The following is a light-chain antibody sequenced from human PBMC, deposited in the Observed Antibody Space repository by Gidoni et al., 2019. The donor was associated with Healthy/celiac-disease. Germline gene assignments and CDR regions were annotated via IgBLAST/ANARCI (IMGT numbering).Light chain of an antibody. Sequence: QSALTQPASVSGSPGQSITISCTGTSSDVGGYNYVSWYQQHPGKAPKLMIYDVSNRPSGVSNRFSGSKSGNTAYLTISGLQAEDEADYYCSSYTSSSTPWVFGGGTKLTVL. J-gene: IGLJ3*02. CDR2: DVS. CDR3: SSYTSSSTPWV. CDR1: SSDVGGYNY. V-gene: IGLV2-14*01.